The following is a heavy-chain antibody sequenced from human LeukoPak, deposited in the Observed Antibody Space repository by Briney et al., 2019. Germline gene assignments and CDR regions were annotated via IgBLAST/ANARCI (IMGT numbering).Heavy chain of an antibody. CDR2: INHSGST. V-gene: IGHV4-34*01. D-gene: IGHD4-17*01. CDR3: ARGNYGDYVFDY. CDR1: GGSFSGYY. J-gene: IGHJ4*02. Sequence: SETLSLTCAVYGGSFSGYYWSWIRQPPGKGLEWIGEINHSGSTNYSPSLKSRVTISVDTSKNQFSLKLSSVTAADTAVYYCARGNYGDYVFDYWGQGTLVTVSS.